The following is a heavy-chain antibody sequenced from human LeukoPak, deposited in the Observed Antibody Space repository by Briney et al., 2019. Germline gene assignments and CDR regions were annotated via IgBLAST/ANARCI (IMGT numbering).Heavy chain of an antibody. CDR3: ARDDYDIVTGYYSMYSYGVDV. D-gene: IGHD3-9*01. Sequence: GGSLRLSCEASGFTFRSYEMNWVRQAPGKGLAWISYISSGGMTIYYADSVRGRFTVSRDNTKNSLFLQMNSLRAEDTAVYFCARDDYDIVTGYYSMYSYGVDVWGQGTAVTVSS. CDR1: GFTFRSYE. V-gene: IGHV3-48*03. J-gene: IGHJ6*02. CDR2: ISSGGMTI.